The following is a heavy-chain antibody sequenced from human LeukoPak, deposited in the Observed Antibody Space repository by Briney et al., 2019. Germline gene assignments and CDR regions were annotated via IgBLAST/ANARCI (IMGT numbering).Heavy chain of an antibody. D-gene: IGHD6-19*01. CDR1: GGTFSSYA. V-gene: IGHV1-69*13. CDR3: ARGAHSSGWYTPLNDAFDI. J-gene: IGHJ3*02. Sequence: SVKVSCKASGGTFSSYAISWVRQAPGQGLEWMGGIIPIFGTANYAQKFQGRVTITADESTSTAYMELSGLRSEDTAVYYCARGAHSSGWYTPLNDAFDIWGQGTMVTVSS. CDR2: IIPIFGTA.